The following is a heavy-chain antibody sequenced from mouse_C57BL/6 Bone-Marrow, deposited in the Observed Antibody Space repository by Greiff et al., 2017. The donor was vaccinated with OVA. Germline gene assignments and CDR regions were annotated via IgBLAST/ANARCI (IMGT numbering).Heavy chain of an antibody. Sequence: EVMLVESGGGLVQPGGSMKLSCVASGFTFSNYWMNWVRQSPEKGLEWVAQIRLKSDNYATHYAESVKGRFTISRDDSKSSVYLQMNNVRAEDTGIYYCTGGAYWGQGTLVTVSA. J-gene: IGHJ3*01. CDR3: TGGAY. CDR1: GFTFSNYW. V-gene: IGHV6-3*01. CDR2: IRLKSDNYAT.